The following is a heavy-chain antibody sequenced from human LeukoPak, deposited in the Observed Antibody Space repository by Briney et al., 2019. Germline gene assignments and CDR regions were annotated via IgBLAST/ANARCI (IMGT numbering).Heavy chain of an antibody. Sequence: PGGSLRLSCAASGFAVSSNYMSWVRQAPGRGLEWVSVIYNDGRTYYADSVKGRFTMSRHNSQNTLYLQMDSLRAEDPAVYYCAKVPLPPSISHFDHWGQGTLVTVSS. CDR2: IYNDGRT. V-gene: IGHV3-53*04. J-gene: IGHJ4*02. CDR3: AKVPLPPSISHFDH. CDR1: GFAVSSNY. D-gene: IGHD3-3*02.